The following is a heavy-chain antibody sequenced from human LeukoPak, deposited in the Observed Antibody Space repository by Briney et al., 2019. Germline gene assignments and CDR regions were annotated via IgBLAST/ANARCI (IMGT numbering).Heavy chain of an antibody. V-gene: IGHV3-53*01. Sequence: GGSLRLSCAASGFTVSSNYMSWVREAPGKGLEWGSVIYSGGSTYYADSVKGRFTISRDNSKNTLYLQMNSLRAEDTAVYYCAREYYDYICGSYRYGWFDPWGQGTLVTVSS. D-gene: IGHD3-16*02. CDR3: AREYYDYICGSYRYGWFDP. J-gene: IGHJ5*02. CDR1: GFTVSSNY. CDR2: IYSGGST.